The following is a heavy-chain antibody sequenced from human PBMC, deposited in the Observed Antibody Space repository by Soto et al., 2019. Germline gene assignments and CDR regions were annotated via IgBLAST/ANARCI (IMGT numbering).Heavy chain of an antibody. V-gene: IGHV3-33*01. CDR1: GFTFSSHG. J-gene: IGHJ4*02. CDR3: AREDSSNSLFDF. CDR2: IWYDGSNK. D-gene: IGHD6-13*01. Sequence: GGSLRLSCAASGFTFSSHGMHWVRQAPGKGLEWAAVIWYDGSNKYYADSVKGRFTISRDKSKNTLYLQMNSLRAEDTAVYYCAREDSSNSLFDFWGQGTLVTVSS.